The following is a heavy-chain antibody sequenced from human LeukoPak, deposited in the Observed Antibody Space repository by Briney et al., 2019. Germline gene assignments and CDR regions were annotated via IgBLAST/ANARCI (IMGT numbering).Heavy chain of an antibody. J-gene: IGHJ6*03. CDR1: GFTFSRYA. Sequence: PGGSLRLSCAASGFTFSRYAMNWVRQAPGKGLEWVSSISTSSSYIYYADSVKGRFTISRDNAKNSLYLQVNDPRAEDAAVYYCARGAYDISGYYYYYYYMDVWGKGTPVTVSS. CDR3: ARGAYDISGYYYYYYYMDV. CDR2: ISTSSSYI. D-gene: IGHD3-22*01. V-gene: IGHV3-21*01.